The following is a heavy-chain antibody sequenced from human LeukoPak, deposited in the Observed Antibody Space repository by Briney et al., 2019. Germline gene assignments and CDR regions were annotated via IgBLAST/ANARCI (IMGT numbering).Heavy chain of an antibody. CDR2: IPYDGSNK. CDR3: AREGRSGSYYHYYYYMDV. Sequence: GGSLRLSCAASGFTFSSYAMHWVRQAPGRGLEWVAVIPYDGSNKYYADSVKGRFTISRDNSKNTLYLQMNSLRAEDTAVYYCAREGRSGSYYHYYYYMDVWGKGTTVTVSS. J-gene: IGHJ6*03. D-gene: IGHD1-26*01. V-gene: IGHV3-30-3*01. CDR1: GFTFSSYA.